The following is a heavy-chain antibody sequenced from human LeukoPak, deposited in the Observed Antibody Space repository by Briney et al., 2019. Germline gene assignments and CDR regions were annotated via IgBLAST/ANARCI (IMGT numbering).Heavy chain of an antibody. D-gene: IGHD2-2*01. J-gene: IGHJ5*02. V-gene: IGHV3-30*01. Sequence: GRPLRLSCAASGFTFNSYAMLWLRQAPGKGLEGVAVISYYGSNKYYADSVKGRFTISRDNSKNTLYLQMNSLRAEDTAVYYCARDLLGYCSSTSCYGDNWFDPWGQGTLVTVSS. CDR3: ARDLLGYCSSTSCYGDNWFDP. CDR2: ISYYGSNK. CDR1: GFTFNSYA.